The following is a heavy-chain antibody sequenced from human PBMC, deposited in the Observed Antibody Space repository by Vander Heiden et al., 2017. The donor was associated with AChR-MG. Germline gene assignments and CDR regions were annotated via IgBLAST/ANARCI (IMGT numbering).Heavy chain of an antibody. CDR3: ARWGRKTNLRYFDWLPHVPYWYFDL. Sequence: QVQLVQSGAEVKKPGASVKVSCKASGYTFTSYDINWVRQATGQGLEWMGWMNPNSGNTGYAQKFQGRVTMTRNTSISTAYMELSSLRSEDTAVYYCARWGRKTNLRYFDWLPHVPYWYFDLWGRGTLVTVSS. V-gene: IGHV1-8*01. CDR1: GYTFTSYD. J-gene: IGHJ2*01. D-gene: IGHD3-9*01. CDR2: MNPNSGNT.